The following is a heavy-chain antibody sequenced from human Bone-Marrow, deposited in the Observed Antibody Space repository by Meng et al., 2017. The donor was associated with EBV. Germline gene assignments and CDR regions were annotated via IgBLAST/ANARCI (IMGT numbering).Heavy chain of an antibody. CDR3: ARIGRFCGGDCYADY. CDR1: GYTFSNYG. CDR2: ISGYDGNT. V-gene: IGHV1-18*01. Sequence: QVRVVQSEAEVKKPGASVKVLCKASGYTFSNYGIAWVRQAPGQGLEWMGWISGYDGNTNYEQKFQGRVTMTTDTSTSTAYMDLRSLRSDDTAVYYCARIGRFCGGDCYADYWGQGTLVTVSS. J-gene: IGHJ4*02. D-gene: IGHD2-21*01.